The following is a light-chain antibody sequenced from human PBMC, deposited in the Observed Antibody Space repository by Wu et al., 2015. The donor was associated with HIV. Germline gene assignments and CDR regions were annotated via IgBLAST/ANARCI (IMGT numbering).Light chain of an antibody. CDR1: QSVYSTY. J-gene: IGKJ1*01. Sequence: NVLTQSPGTLSLSPGERATLSCRASQSVYSTYLAWYQQKPGQAPRLLIHDVSSRATGIPDRFSGSGSGTDFTLTISRLEPEDSAVYYCQQYGSSSXTFGRRDQGGNQT. CDR2: DVS. CDR3: QQYGSSSXT. V-gene: IGKV3-20*01.